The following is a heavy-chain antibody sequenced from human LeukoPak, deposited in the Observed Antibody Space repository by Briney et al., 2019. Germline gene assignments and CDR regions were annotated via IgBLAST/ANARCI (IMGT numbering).Heavy chain of an antibody. CDR1: GGSISSSSYY. CDR2: IYYSGST. J-gene: IGHJ4*02. CDR3: ARPLRLGELSPIDY. Sequence: SETLSLTCTVSGGSISSSSYYWGWIRQPPGKGLAWIGSIYYSGSTYYNPSLKSRVTISVDTSKNQFSLKLSSVTAADTAVYYCARPLRLGELSPIDYWGQGTLVTVSS. D-gene: IGHD3-16*02. V-gene: IGHV4-39*01.